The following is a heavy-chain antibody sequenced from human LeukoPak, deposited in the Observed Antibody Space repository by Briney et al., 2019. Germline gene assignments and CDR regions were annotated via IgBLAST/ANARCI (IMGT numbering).Heavy chain of an antibody. J-gene: IGHJ4*02. V-gene: IGHV3-7*03. CDR1: GFTFNNYG. D-gene: IGHD6-13*01. Sequence: PGKSLRLSCAASGFTFNNYGMHWVRQAPGKGLEWVANIKPDGTTKFYVDSVKGRFTISRDNALNSLYLQMNSLRAEDTAIYYCARSIPYGTTWYGRSDYWGQGTLVTVSS. CDR2: IKPDGTTK. CDR3: ARSIPYGTTWYGRSDY.